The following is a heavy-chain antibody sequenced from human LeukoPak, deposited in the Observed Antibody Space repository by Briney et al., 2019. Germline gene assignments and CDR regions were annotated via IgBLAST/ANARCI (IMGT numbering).Heavy chain of an antibody. CDR1: GGSISSSSYY. V-gene: IGHV4-39*01. Sequence: SETLSLTCTVSGGSISSSSYYWGWIRQPPGKGLEWIGSIYYSGSTYYNPSLKSRVTISVDTSKNQFSLKLSSVTAADTALYYCATTRSPAGSGSRRSWFDPWGQGTLVTVSS. D-gene: IGHD5-12*01. CDR3: ATTRSPAGSGSRRSWFDP. J-gene: IGHJ5*02. CDR2: IYYSGST.